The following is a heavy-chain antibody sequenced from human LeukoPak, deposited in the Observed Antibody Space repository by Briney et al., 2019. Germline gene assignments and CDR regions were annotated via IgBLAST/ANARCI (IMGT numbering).Heavy chain of an antibody. V-gene: IGHV4-31*03. CDR2: IYDSGTT. J-gene: IGHJ4*02. CDR3: ARGGDRRGFDY. D-gene: IGHD1-14*01. CDR1: GGSISNGGYY. Sequence: TSETLSLTCTVSGGSISNGGYYWSWIRQHPGKGLEWIGYIYDSGTTCYNPALQSRVTISVDTSDNQFSLKLRSLTAADTAVYYCARGGDRRGFDYWGQGTLVTVSS.